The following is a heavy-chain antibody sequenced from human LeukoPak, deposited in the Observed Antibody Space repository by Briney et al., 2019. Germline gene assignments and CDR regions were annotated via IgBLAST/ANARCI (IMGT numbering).Heavy chain of an antibody. V-gene: IGHV3-74*01. Sequence: GGSLRLSCAASGFTFSSYWMHWVRQAPGKGLVWVSRINSDGSSTSYADSVKGRFTISRDNAKNTLYVQMNSLRAEDTAVYYCARRSPSYYFDYWGQGTPVTVSS. CDR3: ARRSPSYYFDY. J-gene: IGHJ4*02. CDR2: INSDGSST. CDR1: GFTFSSYW.